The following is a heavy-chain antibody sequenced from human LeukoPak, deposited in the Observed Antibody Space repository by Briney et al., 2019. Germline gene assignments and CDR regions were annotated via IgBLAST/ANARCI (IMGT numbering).Heavy chain of an antibody. CDR1: GYTFTSYG. CDR3: AREGGNYYDSSSAGY. D-gene: IGHD3-22*01. CDR2: ISAYNGNT. V-gene: IGHV1-18*01. Sequence: ASVKVSCKASGYTFTSYGISWVRQAPGQGLEWMGWISAYNGNTNYAQKLQGRATMTTDTTTSTAYMELRSLRSDDTAVYYCAREGGNYYDSSSAGYWGQGTLVTVSS. J-gene: IGHJ4*02.